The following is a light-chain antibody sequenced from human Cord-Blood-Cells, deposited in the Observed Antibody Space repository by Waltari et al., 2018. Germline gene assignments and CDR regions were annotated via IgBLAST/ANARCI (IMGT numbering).Light chain of an antibody. CDR2: DVS. CDR1: SIDVGGYNY. Sequence: QSALTPPRSVSGSPGQSVPLSCPGPSIDVGGYNYVPWYQQHPGKAPKLMIYDVSKRPSGVPDRFSGSKSGNTASLTISGLQAEDEADYYCCSYAGSYTYVFGTGTKVTVL. J-gene: IGLJ1*01. CDR3: CSYAGSYTYV. V-gene: IGLV2-11*01.